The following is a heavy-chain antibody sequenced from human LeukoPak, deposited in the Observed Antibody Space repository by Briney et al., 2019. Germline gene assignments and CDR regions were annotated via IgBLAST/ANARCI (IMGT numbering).Heavy chain of an antibody. CDR2: IYHSGST. J-gene: IGHJ4*02. Sequence: SETLSLTCAVSGGSISSSNWWSWVRQPPGKGLEWIGEIYHSGSTNYNPSLKSRVTISVDKSKKQFSLNLSFVTAADTAVYYCAGKDYYGSGSYLYWGQGSLVTVSS. CDR3: AGKDYYGSGSYLY. D-gene: IGHD3-10*01. V-gene: IGHV4-4*02. CDR1: GGSISSSNW.